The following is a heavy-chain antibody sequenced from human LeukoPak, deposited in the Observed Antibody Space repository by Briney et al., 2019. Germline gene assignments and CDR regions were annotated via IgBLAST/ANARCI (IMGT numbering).Heavy chain of an antibody. CDR3: ARDGWWVTTGYYYYYMDV. CDR2: IHRSGST. V-gene: IGHV4-4*02. D-gene: IGHD4-17*01. Sequence: SGTLSLTCAVSGGSISSSTWWSWVRQPPGKGLEWIGEIHRSGSTYYNPSLESRLTMSLDKSKNQFSLKLSSVTAADTAVYYCARDGWWVTTGYYYYYMDVWGKGTTVTVSS. J-gene: IGHJ6*03. CDR1: GGSISSSTW.